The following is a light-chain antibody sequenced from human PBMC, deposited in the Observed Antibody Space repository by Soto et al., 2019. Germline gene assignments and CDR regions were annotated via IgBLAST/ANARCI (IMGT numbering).Light chain of an antibody. CDR2: NAS. CDR3: QQRYRWPET. V-gene: IGKV3-11*01. Sequence: EIVLTQSPGTLSLSPGERATLSCRASQSVTNFLAWYQQKPGQSPSLLIYNASHRATGIPARFSGSGSGTDFTLTTSSLEPEDFAVYYCQQRYRWPETFGQGTKVDIK. J-gene: IGKJ1*01. CDR1: QSVTNF.